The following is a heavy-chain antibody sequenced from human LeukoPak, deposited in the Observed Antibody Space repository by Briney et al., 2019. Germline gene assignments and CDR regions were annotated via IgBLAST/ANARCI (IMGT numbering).Heavy chain of an antibody. D-gene: IGHD3-16*01. Sequence: PGRSLRLSCAASGFTFSSYGIHWVRQAPVKGLEWVAVIWDDGSKKYYADSVKGRFTISRDNSKNTVYLQMNSLRAEDTALYYCARDLGRGNTPFDYWGQGTLVTVSS. V-gene: IGHV3-33*08. CDR3: ARDLGRGNTPFDY. J-gene: IGHJ4*02. CDR1: GFTFSSYG. CDR2: IWDDGSKK.